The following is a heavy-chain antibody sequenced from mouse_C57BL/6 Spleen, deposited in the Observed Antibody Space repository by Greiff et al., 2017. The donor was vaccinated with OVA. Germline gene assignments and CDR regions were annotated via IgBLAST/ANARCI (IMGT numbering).Heavy chain of an antibody. V-gene: IGHV5-16*01. Sequence: EVQVVESEGGLVQPGSSMKLSCTASGFTFSDYYMAWVRQVPEKGLEWVANINYDGSSTYYLDSLKSRFIISRDNAKNILYLQMSSLKSEDTATYYCARGDPYYCDNWGQGTTLTVSS. CDR2: INYDGSST. D-gene: IGHD3-3*01. J-gene: IGHJ2*01. CDR3: ARGDPYYCDN. CDR1: GFTFSDYY.